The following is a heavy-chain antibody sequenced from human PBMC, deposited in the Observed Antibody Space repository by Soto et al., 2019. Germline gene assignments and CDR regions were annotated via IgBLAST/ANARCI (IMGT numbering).Heavy chain of an antibody. J-gene: IGHJ6*02. D-gene: IGHD3-22*01. CDR3: AKDRHSSGSYYYYYGMDV. CDR1: GFTFSSYG. Sequence: GGSLRLSCAASGFTFSSYGMSWVRQAPGKGPEWVSAIGGSGDSTYYADSVKGRFTISRDNSKNTLYLQMNGLRADDTAVYYCAKDRHSSGSYYYYYGMDVWGQGTTVTVSS. V-gene: IGHV3-23*01. CDR2: IGGSGDST.